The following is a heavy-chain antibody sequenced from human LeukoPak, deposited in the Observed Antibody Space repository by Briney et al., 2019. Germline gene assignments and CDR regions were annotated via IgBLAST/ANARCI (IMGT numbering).Heavy chain of an antibody. Sequence: ASVKISWKVSGYTFTDYYMHWVQQALGKGLGWMGLVDPEDGETIYAEKFQGRVTITADTSTDTAYMELSSLRSEDTAVYYCATDTTTYYYHYWGQGTLVTVSS. CDR2: VDPEDGET. CDR1: GYTFTDYY. J-gene: IGHJ4*02. D-gene: IGHD1-26*01. CDR3: ATDTTTYYYHY. V-gene: IGHV1-69-2*01.